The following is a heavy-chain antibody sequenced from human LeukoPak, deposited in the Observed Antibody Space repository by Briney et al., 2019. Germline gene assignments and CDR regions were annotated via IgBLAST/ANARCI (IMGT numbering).Heavy chain of an antibody. D-gene: IGHD3-10*01. Sequence: SETLSLTRTVSGGSISNYYWSWIRQPPGKGLEWIGYIYHSGSTNYNPSLKSRVTISVDTSKNEFSLKLTSVTAADTAVYYCAREANYYGSGSYFEGTFDYWGQGSLVTVSS. J-gene: IGHJ4*02. CDR1: GGSISNYY. CDR2: IYHSGST. V-gene: IGHV4-59*01. CDR3: AREANYYGSGSYFEGTFDY.